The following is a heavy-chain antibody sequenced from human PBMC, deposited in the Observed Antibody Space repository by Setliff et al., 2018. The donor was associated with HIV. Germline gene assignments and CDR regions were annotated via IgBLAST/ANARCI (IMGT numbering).Heavy chain of an antibody. D-gene: IGHD3-3*01. CDR3: ARADFWSGYFNFDF. V-gene: IGHV4-59*11. CDR1: GGSITGHY. CDR2: IHYSGSS. Sequence: SETLSLTCTVSGGSITGHYWSWIRQPPGKGLEWIGYIHYSGSSNYNPSLKSRVSISLDTSKKQVSLKLNSVTAADTAVYYCARADFWSGYFNFDFWGQGTMVTVSS. J-gene: IGHJ4*03.